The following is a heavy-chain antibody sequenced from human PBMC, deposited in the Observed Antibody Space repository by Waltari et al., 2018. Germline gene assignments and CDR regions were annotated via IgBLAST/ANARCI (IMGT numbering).Heavy chain of an antibody. J-gene: IGHJ5*02. Sequence: QVQLQESGPGLVKPSETLSLTCNVSGGSVSNYYWAWIRKPAGKGLEWIGRSYSGGDTHYNPSFKSRSTISVDTSTNQFSLTVTSVTAADTAFYYCVRARVSAQTSMGGFFDPWGQGIEVTVSS. CDR3: VRARVSAQTSMGGFFDP. V-gene: IGHV4-4*07. CDR1: GGSVSNYY. CDR2: SYSGGDT. D-gene: IGHD5-18*01.